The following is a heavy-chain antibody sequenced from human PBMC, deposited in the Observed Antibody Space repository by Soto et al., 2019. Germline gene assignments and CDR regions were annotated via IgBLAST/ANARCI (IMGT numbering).Heavy chain of an antibody. V-gene: IGHV1-69*04. CDR2: IIPILCIA. Sequence: ASVKVSCKASGGTFSSYAISWVRQAPGQGLEWMGRIIPILCIANYAQKFQGRVTITADKSTSTAYMELSSLRSEDTAVYYCARDSGQWLVQFHVLDIGGQGTMVTVSS. J-gene: IGHJ3*02. CDR3: ARDSGQWLVQFHVLDI. CDR1: GGTFSSYA. D-gene: IGHD6-19*01.